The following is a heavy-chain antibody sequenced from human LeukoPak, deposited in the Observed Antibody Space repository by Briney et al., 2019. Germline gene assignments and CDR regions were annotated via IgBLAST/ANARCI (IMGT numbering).Heavy chain of an antibody. V-gene: IGHV4-39*07. CDR2: VYYSGSS. CDR1: GGSINSTTHH. J-gene: IGHJ4*02. Sequence: SETLSLTCTVSGGSINSTTHHRDWIRQPPGKGLEWIGSVYYSGSSFSNPSLRSRVTISVDTSKNQFFLRLNSVTAADTAVYYCAREGFAEFFLEIWGQGTRVTVSS. CDR3: AREGFAEFFLEI. D-gene: IGHD3-10*01.